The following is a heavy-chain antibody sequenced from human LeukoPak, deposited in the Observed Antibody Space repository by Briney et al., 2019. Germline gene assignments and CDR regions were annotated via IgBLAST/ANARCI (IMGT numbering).Heavy chain of an antibody. V-gene: IGHV3-30*02. J-gene: IGHJ3*02. Sequence: GGSLRLSCAASGFTFSSYGMHWVRQAPGKGLEWVAFIRYDGSNKYYADSVKGRFTISRDNSKNTLYLQMNSLRAEDTAVYYCAKEGVDGDDAFDIWGQGTMVTVSS. CDR2: IRYDGSNK. D-gene: IGHD4-17*01. CDR3: AKEGVDGDDAFDI. CDR1: GFTFSSYG.